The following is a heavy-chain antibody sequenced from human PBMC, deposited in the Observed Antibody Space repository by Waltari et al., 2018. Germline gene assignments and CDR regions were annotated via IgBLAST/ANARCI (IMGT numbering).Heavy chain of an antibody. D-gene: IGHD3-3*01. CDR1: GGSFSGYY. V-gene: IGHV4-34*01. J-gene: IGHJ5*02. CDR3: ARGRNYDFWSGYYSRGWFDP. Sequence: QVQLQQWGAGLLKPSETLSLTCAVYGGSFSGYYWSWIRQPPGKGLEWIGEINHSGSTNYHPSLKSRVTISVDTSKNQFSLKLSSGTAADTAVYYCARGRNYDFWSGYYSRGWFDPWGQGTLVTVSS. CDR2: INHSGST.